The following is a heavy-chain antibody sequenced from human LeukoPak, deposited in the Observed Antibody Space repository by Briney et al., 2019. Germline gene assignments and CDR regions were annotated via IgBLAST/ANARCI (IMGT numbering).Heavy chain of an antibody. CDR1: LVSPSIGAYN. J-gene: IGHJ4*02. CDR2: FYYSGST. V-gene: IGHV4-39*01. Sequence: LETLSLTCAVSLVSPSIGAYNCAWIRQPPGKGLEWIGDFYYSGSTDYNPSPKRRVTMSVDASTHQFSPWLSSVTAADTVLNYCASRRLVVVVVSGWNFWGQGTLVTVSS. D-gene: IGHD2-15*01. CDR3: ASRRLVVVVVSGWNF.